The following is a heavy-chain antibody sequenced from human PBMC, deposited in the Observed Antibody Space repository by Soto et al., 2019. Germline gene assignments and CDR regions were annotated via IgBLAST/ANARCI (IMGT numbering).Heavy chain of an antibody. V-gene: IGHV1-18*01. D-gene: IGHD4-17*01. CDR1: GYTFTSYD. Sequence: ASVKVSCKASGYTFTSYDINWVRQATGQGLEWMGWMNPNNGNTNYAQKLQGRVTMTTDTSTSTAYMELRSLRSDDTAVYYCAGGQTYGEMDYWGQGTLVTVSS. J-gene: IGHJ4*02. CDR2: MNPNNGNT. CDR3: AGGQTYGEMDY.